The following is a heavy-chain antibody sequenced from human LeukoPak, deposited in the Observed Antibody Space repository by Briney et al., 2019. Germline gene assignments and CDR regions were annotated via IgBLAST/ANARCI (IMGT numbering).Heavy chain of an antibody. CDR1: GGSISNSNW. CDR2: IYHSGST. CDR3: ARGRGYTDY. J-gene: IGHJ4*02. Sequence: SGTLSLTCEVSGGSISNSNWWTWVRQPPGKGLEWIGEIYHSGSTNYNPSLKSRVTISIDKFKNQFSLNLSSVTAADTAVYYCARGRGYTDYWGQGTLVTVSS. D-gene: IGHD5-18*01. V-gene: IGHV4-4*02.